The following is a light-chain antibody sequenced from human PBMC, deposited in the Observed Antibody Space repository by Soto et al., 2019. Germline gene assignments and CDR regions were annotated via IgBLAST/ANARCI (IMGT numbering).Light chain of an antibody. CDR3: QKYTMAAPA. Sequence: DIQMTQSPSSLSASVGDRVTITCQARQDISNYLNWYQQKPGKAPKLLIYDASNLETGVPSRFSGSGSGTDFTFTRSNLQPEENAGYCLQKYTMAAPAYGQGTKVDIK. CDR2: DAS. CDR1: QDISNY. J-gene: IGKJ1*01. V-gene: IGKV1-33*01.